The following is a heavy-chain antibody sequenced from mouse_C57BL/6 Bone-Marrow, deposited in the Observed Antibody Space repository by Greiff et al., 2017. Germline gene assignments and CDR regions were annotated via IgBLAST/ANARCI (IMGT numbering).Heavy chain of an antibody. CDR3: ARRGYYGSSYEYFDY. J-gene: IGHJ2*01. V-gene: IGHV1-81*01. Sequence: QVQLQQSGAELARPGASVKLSCKASGYTFTSYGISWVKQRTGQGLEWIGEIYPRSGITYYNEKFKGKATLTADKSSSTAYMELRSLTSEDSAVYFCARRGYYGSSYEYFDYWGQGTTLTVSS. CDR1: GYTFTSYG. D-gene: IGHD1-1*01. CDR2: IYPRSGIT.